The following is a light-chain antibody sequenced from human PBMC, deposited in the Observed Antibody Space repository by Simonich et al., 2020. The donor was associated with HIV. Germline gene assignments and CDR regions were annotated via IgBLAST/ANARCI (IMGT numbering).Light chain of an antibody. CDR3: QQYNNYRT. J-gene: IGKJ1*01. CDR2: KAS. Sequence: DIQMTQSPSTLSASVGDRVIITCRARQTISTWLAWYQQKPGKAPKLLLYKASNLESGVPSRFSGSGSGTEFTLTIISLQPDDFATYYCQQYNNYRTFGQGTKVEIK. V-gene: IGKV1-5*03. CDR1: QTISTW.